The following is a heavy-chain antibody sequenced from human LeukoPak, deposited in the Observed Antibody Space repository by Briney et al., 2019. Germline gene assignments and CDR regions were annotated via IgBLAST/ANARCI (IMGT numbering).Heavy chain of an antibody. V-gene: IGHV1-2*02. CDR3: ARDRLGLSSPGFYYYGLDV. CDR2: INPNSGAT. D-gene: IGHD6-13*01. J-gene: IGHJ6*02. Sequence: ASVTVSCKASGYIFAGHFMQWVRQAPGQGVEWMGWINPNSGATTYAQRFQGRVTMTGDPSINTAYMEVRRLRSDDTAVYYCARDRLGLSSPGFYYYGLDVWGQGTTVTVSS. CDR1: GYIFAGHF.